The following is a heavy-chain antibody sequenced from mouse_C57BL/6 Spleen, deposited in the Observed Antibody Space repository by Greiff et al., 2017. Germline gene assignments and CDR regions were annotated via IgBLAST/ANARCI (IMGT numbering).Heavy chain of an antibody. D-gene: IGHD1-1*01. CDR1: GYSITSGYY. Sequence: EVKVEESGPGLVKPSQSLSLTCSVTGYSITSGYYWNWIRQFPGNKLEWMGYISYDGSNNYNPSLKNRISITRDTSKNQFFLKLNSVTTEDTATYYCARGLREAMDYWGQGTSVTVSS. J-gene: IGHJ4*01. CDR3: ARGLREAMDY. CDR2: ISYDGSN. V-gene: IGHV3-6*01.